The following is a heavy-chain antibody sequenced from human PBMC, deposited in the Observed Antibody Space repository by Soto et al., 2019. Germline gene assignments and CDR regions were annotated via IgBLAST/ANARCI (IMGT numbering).Heavy chain of an antibody. J-gene: IGHJ6*03. CDR1: GFTFSSYG. CDR3: AKDRADNYCSSTSCYNYYYYMDV. Sequence: QVQLVESGGGVVQPGRSLRLSCAASGFTFSSYGMHWVRQAPGKGLEWVAVISYDGSNKYYADSVKGRFTISRDNSKNTLYLQMNSLRAEDTAVYYCAKDRADNYCSSTSCYNYYYYMDVWGKGTTVTVSS. CDR2: ISYDGSNK. D-gene: IGHD2-2*02. V-gene: IGHV3-30*18.